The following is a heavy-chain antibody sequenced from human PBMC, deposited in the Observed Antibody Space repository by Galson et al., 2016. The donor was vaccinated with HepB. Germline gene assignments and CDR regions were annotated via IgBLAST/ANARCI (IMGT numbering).Heavy chain of an antibody. CDR3: ARYRAATAYSDF. J-gene: IGHJ4*02. Sequence: SVKVSCKASGYIFTNYGISWVRQAPGQGLEWMGWISAYNGRISYAQNFQARVTMTTDASTSTAYMELRSLRSDDPAVYFCARYRAATAYSDFWGQGTLVTVSS. D-gene: IGHD6-25*01. CDR2: ISAYNGRI. V-gene: IGHV1-18*01. CDR1: GYIFTNYG.